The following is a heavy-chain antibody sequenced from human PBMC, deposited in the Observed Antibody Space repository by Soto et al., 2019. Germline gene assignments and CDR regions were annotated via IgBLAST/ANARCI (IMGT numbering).Heavy chain of an antibody. CDR2: INAGNGNT. CDR3: ASPTVVKFGYFDL. CDR1: GYTFTSYA. Sequence: GASVKVSCKASGYTFTSYAMHWVRQAPGQRLEWMGWINAGNGNTKYSQKFQGRVTITRDTSASTAYMELSSLRSEDTAVHYCASPTVVKFGYFDLWGRGTLVTVSS. D-gene: IGHD2-15*01. V-gene: IGHV1-3*01. J-gene: IGHJ2*01.